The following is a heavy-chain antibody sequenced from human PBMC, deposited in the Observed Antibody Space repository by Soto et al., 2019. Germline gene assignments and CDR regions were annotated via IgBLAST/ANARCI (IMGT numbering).Heavy chain of an antibody. D-gene: IGHD3-10*01. J-gene: IGHJ6*02. CDR3: ARVGWQLFGEHGMDV. Sequence: QVQLVQSGAEVKKPGASVKVSCKASGYTFTTYEINWVRQVPGQGLEWMGWMSPSSGNTGYVDQFRGRVTMTTNTSMTTADMELGSLKSADTAVCYCARVGWQLFGEHGMDVVGLGTTVTVSS. CDR1: GYTFTTYE. V-gene: IGHV1-8*01. CDR2: MSPSSGNT.